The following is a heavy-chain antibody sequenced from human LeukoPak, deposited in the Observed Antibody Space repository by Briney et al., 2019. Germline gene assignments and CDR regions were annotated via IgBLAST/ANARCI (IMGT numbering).Heavy chain of an antibody. J-gene: IGHJ2*01. Sequence: SETLSLTCTVSGGSISSGSDYWGWIRQPPGKGLEWIGYIYYSGSTYYKPSLKSRVSISQDTSKNQFSLRLSSVTAADTAMYYCARRNPTSGYFDVWGRGTLVTVSS. V-gene: IGHV4-39*01. CDR3: ARRNPTSGYFDV. CDR1: GGSISSGSDY. CDR2: IYYSGST. D-gene: IGHD2/OR15-2a*01.